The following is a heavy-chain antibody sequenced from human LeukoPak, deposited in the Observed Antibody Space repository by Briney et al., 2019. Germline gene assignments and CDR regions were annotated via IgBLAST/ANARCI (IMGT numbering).Heavy chain of an antibody. CDR3: AWSSGYDLGGIDY. Sequence: GGSLRLSCAASGFTFSSYSMNWVRQAPGKGLEWVSSISSSSSYICYADSVKGRFTISRDNAKNSLYLQMNSLRAEDTAVYYCAWSSGYDLGGIDYWGQGTLVTVSS. V-gene: IGHV3-21*01. CDR2: ISSSSSYI. J-gene: IGHJ4*02. D-gene: IGHD5-12*01. CDR1: GFTFSSYS.